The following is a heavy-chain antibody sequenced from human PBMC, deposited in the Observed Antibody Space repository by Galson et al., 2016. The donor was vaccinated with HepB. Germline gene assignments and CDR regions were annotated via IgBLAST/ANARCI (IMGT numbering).Heavy chain of an antibody. D-gene: IGHD3-22*01. J-gene: IGHJ4*02. CDR2: SSYSGNT. CDR3: AKRAYYYDSSGQNQRTHFFEY. V-gene: IGHV3-23*01. CDR1: GFTFSTYA. Sequence: SLRLSCAASGFTFSTYALSWVRQAPGKGLEWVSTSSYSGNTYYADSVKGRFTISRDNSKNTLSLQMNSLRAEDTAVYYCAKRAYYYDSSGQNQRTHFFEYWGQGTLLTVSS.